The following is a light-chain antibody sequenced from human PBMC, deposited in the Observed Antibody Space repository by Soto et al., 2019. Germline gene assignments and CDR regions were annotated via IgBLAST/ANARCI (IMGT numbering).Light chain of an antibody. CDR2: ATS. J-gene: IGKJ4*01. CDR3: QQYGDRPLT. V-gene: IGKV3-15*01. Sequence: EIVVTQSPATLSVSPGERATLSCRASQSVGNNFAWYQQKPGQAPRLLIFATSTRATGVPARFSGSGSGTEFTLTISSLKSEDFAVYYCQQYGDRPLTFGGGAKVEIE. CDR1: QSVGNN.